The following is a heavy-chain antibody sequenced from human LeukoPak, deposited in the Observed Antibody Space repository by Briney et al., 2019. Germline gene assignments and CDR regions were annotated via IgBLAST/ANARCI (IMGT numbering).Heavy chain of an antibody. J-gene: IGHJ4*02. D-gene: IGHD1-20*01. CDR1: GYTFTDYY. CDR2: INTNTGNP. Sequence: ASVKVSCKASGYTFTDYYMHWVRQAPGQGLEWMGWINTNTGNPTYAQGFTGRFVFSLDTSVSTAYLQISSLKAEDTAVYYCASQRGHNWNIFDYWGQGTLVTVSS. V-gene: IGHV7-4-1*02. CDR3: ASQRGHNWNIFDY.